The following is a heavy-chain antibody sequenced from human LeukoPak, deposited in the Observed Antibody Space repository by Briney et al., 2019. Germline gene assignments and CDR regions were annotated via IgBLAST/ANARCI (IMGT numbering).Heavy chain of an antibody. CDR3: ARESTIFGVVIRRYFDY. CDR2: INPNSGGT. V-gene: IGHV1-2*02. D-gene: IGHD3-3*01. CDR1: GYTFTCYY. J-gene: IGHJ4*02. Sequence: GASVKVSCKASGYTFTCYYMHWVRQAPGQGLEWMGWINPNSGGTNYAQKFQGRVTMTRDTAISTAYMELSRLRSDDTAVYYCARESTIFGVVIRRYFDYWGQGTLVTVSS.